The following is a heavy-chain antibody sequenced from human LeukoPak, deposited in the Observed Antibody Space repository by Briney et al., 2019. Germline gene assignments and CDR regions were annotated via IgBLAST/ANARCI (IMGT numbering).Heavy chain of an antibody. CDR1: GFTFSGSA. CDR2: IRSKANSYAT. V-gene: IGHV3-73*01. Sequence: PGGSLRLSCAASGFTFSGSAMHSVRQASGKGLEWVGRIRSKANSYATAYAASVKGRSTISRDDSKNTAYLQMNSLKTEDTAVYYCTRHYDDYVWGSYRYGYDYWGQGTLVTVSS. CDR3: TRHYDDYVWGSYRYGYDY. J-gene: IGHJ4*02. D-gene: IGHD3-16*02.